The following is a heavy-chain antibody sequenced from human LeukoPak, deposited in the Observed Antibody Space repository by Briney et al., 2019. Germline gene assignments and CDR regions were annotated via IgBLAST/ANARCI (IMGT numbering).Heavy chain of an antibody. V-gene: IGHV5-51*01. CDR3: ARRSRSGSSNWFDP. Sequence: GESLKISCKVSGYSFTSYWIGWVRQMPGKGLEWMGIIYPGDSDTRFSPSFQGQVTISADKSTSTAYLQWSSLKASDTAMYYCARRSRSGSSNWFDPWGQGTLVTVSS. CDR1: GYSFTSYW. CDR2: IYPGDSDT. J-gene: IGHJ5*02. D-gene: IGHD3-10*01.